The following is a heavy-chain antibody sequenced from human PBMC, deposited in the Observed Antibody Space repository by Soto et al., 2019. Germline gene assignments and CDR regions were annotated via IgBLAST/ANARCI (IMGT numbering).Heavy chain of an antibody. Sequence: EVQLVDSGGALVQPGGSLRISCAASGFAFSXXXXAWVRQAPXKGLEWVALINPDGSVASYGGSVRGRFIISRDNAQNSLYLQMNSVSAEDTAVYYCSRDPGFGAIDYWGQGTLVTVSS. CDR3: SRDPGFGAIDY. J-gene: IGHJ4*02. D-gene: IGHD3-10*01. CDR2: INPDGSVA. CDR1: GFAFSXXX. V-gene: IGHV3-7*01.